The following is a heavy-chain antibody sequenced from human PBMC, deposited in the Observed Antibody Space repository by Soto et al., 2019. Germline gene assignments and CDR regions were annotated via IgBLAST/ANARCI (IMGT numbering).Heavy chain of an antibody. CDR1: GGSISSGGYY. D-gene: IGHD2-15*01. V-gene: IGHV4-31*03. Sequence: QVQLQESGPGLVKPSQTLSLTCTVSGGSISSGGYYWSWIRQHPGKGLEWIGYIYYSGSTYYNPSLTSRVTISVDTSKNQFSLKLSSVTAADTAVYYCARVYCSGGSCYSVWLDYWGQGTLVTVSS. J-gene: IGHJ4*02. CDR3: ARVYCSGGSCYSVWLDY. CDR2: IYYSGST.